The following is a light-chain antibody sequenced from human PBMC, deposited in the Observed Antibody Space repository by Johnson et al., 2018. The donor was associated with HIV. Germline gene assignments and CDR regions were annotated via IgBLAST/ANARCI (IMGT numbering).Light chain of an antibody. CDR3: GTWDSSLIAGV. CDR1: SSNIGNNY. Sequence: QSVLTQSPSVSAATGQKVTISCSGSSSNIGNNYVSWYQQLPGTAPKLLIYDNNKRPSGIPDRFSGSKSGTSATLGITGLQTGDEADYYCGTWDSSLIAGVFGTGTKVTVL. CDR2: DNN. V-gene: IGLV1-51*01. J-gene: IGLJ1*01.